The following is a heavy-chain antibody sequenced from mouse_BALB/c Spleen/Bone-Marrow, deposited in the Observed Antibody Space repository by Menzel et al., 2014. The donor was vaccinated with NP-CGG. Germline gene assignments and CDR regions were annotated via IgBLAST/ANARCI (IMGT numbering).Heavy chain of an antibody. CDR2: INPDSSTI. J-gene: IGHJ4*01. CDR3: ARTEVRRGYYAMDY. Sequence: EVQLVESGGGLVQPGGSLKLSRAASGFDFSRYWMSWVRQAPGKGLEWIGEINPDSSTINYTPSLKDKFIISRDNAKNTLYLQMSKVRSEDTALYYCARTEVRRGYYAMDYWGQGTSVTVSS. V-gene: IGHV4-1*02. CDR1: GFDFSRYW. D-gene: IGHD2-14*01.